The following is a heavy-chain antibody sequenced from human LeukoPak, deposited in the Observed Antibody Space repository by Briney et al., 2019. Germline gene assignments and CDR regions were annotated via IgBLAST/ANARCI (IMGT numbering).Heavy chain of an antibody. D-gene: IGHD4-11*01. V-gene: IGHV3-30-3*01. CDR3: ARDLESLQFNWFDP. CDR1: GFTFSSYA. Sequence: GRSLRLSCAASGFTFSSYAMHWVRQAPGKGLEWVAVISYDGSNKYYADSVKGRFTISRDNSKNTLYPQMNSLRAEDTAVYYCARDLESLQFNWFDPWGQGTLVTVSS. CDR2: ISYDGSNK. J-gene: IGHJ5*02.